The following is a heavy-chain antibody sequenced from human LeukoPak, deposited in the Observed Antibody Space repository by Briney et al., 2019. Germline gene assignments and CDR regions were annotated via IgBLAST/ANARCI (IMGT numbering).Heavy chain of an antibody. CDR2: IHYSGGT. CDR1: VDSTYSYN. D-gene: IGHD6-13*01. J-gene: IGHJ4*02. Sequence: PSETPSLTSTVSVDSTYSYNWSCISQPPRRGLERIWSIHYSGGTTYNPPLRCRVTISVDKSKKQIFLKLSSVTATETALSYFAGRVHSGSWSSYFDYWGQDNLDTVSS. CDR3: AGRVHSGSWSSYFDY. V-gene: IGHV4-59*01.